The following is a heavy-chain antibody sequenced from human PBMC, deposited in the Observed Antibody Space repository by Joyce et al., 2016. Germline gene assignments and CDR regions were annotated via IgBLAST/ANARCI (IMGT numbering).Heavy chain of an antibody. V-gene: IGHV3-30-3*01. CDR2: ISPDGNRQ. CDR1: GFSFTSFS. Sequence: QVHLVESGGGVVQPGRSLTLSCAASGFSFTSFSMVWVRQAPGKGVEWAAVISPDGNRQYYGDSVKGRFIVSRDNSKKILYLQMNTLRAEDTAVYYCAKASLTGYYIGAYYFDYWGQGTLVTVSS. CDR3: AKASLTGYYIGAYYFDY. D-gene: IGHD3-9*01. J-gene: IGHJ4*02.